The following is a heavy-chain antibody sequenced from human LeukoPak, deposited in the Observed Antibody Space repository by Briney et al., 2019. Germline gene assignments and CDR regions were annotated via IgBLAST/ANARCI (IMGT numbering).Heavy chain of an antibody. V-gene: IGHV1-2*02. Sequence: ASVRVSCKASGYTFTYYYVHWVRQAPGQGLEWMGCISPNSGGTHYAQKFQGRVTMTRDTSITTAYIELSRLRSDDTAVYFCARLPYDEPDYWGQGTLVTVSS. CDR3: ARLPYDEPDY. CDR1: GYTFTYYY. CDR2: ISPNSGGT. J-gene: IGHJ4*02. D-gene: IGHD3-3*01.